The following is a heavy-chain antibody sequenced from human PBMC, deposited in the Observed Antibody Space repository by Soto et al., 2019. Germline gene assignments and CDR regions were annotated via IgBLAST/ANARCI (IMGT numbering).Heavy chain of an antibody. D-gene: IGHD2-15*01. CDR2: IFYSGST. J-gene: IGHJ4*02. CDR3: ARGGTGDIVVVAAIDY. CDR1: GGSISSGDYY. V-gene: IGHV4-31*03. Sequence: QVQLQESGPGLVKPSQTLSFTCSVSGGSISSGDYYWSWVRQHPGKGLEWIGYIFYSGSTYYNPSLQRRFTISVDTSKNQSSLKLSSVTAADTAVYYCARGGTGDIVVVAAIDYWGQGTLVSVSS.